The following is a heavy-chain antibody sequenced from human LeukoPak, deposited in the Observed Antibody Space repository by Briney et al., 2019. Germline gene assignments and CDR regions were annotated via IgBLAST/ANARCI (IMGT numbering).Heavy chain of an antibody. J-gene: IGHJ4*02. CDR1: GGSITSYH. Sequence: LSLTCTVSGGSITSYHWSWIRQSPGKGLEWVSSITNNGIYTYYADSVKGRFTISTDNANNSLYLQMNSLRAEDTAIYFCARQPQVAHFWGQGTLVSVSS. V-gene: IGHV3-11*06. CDR2: ITNNGIYT. CDR3: ARQPQVAHF. D-gene: IGHD2-15*01.